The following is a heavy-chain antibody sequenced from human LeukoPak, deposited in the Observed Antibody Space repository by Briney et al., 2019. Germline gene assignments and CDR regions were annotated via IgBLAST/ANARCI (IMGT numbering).Heavy chain of an antibody. D-gene: IGHD7-27*01. CDR3: ATHLNWGWDY. J-gene: IGHJ4*02. CDR1: GFIFNNYW. V-gene: IGHV3-7*01. Sequence: PGGSLRLPCAASGFIFNNYWMSWVRQAPGKGLEWVANIRPDGSGKDYMDSVKGRFTISRDNAKNSLYLQMNSLGAEDTAVYYCATHLNWGWDYWGQGILVTVSS. CDR2: IRPDGSGK.